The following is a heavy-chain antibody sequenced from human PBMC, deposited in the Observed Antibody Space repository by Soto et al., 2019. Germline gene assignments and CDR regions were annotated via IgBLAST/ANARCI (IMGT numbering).Heavy chain of an antibody. J-gene: IGHJ5*02. V-gene: IGHV4-59*01. CDR3: AREGCTNGVCYGLDP. CDR2: IYYSGST. CDR1: GGSISSYY. D-gene: IGHD2-8*01. Sequence: SETLSLTCTVSGGSISSYYWSWIRQPPGKGLEWIGYIYYSGSTNYNPSLKSRVTISVDTSKNQFSLKLSSVTAADTAVYYCAREGCTNGVCYGLDPWGQGTLVTV.